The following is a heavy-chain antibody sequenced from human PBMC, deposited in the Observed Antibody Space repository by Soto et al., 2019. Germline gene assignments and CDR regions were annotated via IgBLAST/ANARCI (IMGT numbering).Heavy chain of an antibody. J-gene: IGHJ5*02. V-gene: IGHV1-69*12. Sequence: QVQLVQSGAEVKKPGSSVNVSCKASGGTFSSYAISWVRQAPGQGLEWMGGVIPIFGTANYAQKFQGRVTITEDEPTRTDYMELSSLRAQDTAVYYCARATAAHTNWFDPWGQGTLVTVSS. CDR2: VIPIFGTA. D-gene: IGHD2-21*02. CDR1: GGTFSSYA. CDR3: ARATAAHTNWFDP.